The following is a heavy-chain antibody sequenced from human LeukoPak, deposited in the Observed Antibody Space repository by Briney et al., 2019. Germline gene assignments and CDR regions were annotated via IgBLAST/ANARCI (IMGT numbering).Heavy chain of an antibody. CDR1: GGSISRYY. D-gene: IGHD1-7*01. CDR2: IYTSWST. V-gene: IGHV4-4*09. CDR3: ARRVLELRRRPYYYYYMDV. Sequence: SETLPLTCTGSGGSISRYYRSWIRQPPGKGLEGIGYIYTSWSTNHNPSLKSRVTISVDTSKHQFSLMLSAVTAADPAVYYCARRVLELRRRPYYYYYMDVWGKGTTVTVSS. J-gene: IGHJ6*03.